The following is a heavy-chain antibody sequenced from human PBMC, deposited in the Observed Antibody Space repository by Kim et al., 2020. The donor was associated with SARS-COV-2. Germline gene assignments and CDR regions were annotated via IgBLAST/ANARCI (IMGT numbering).Heavy chain of an antibody. CDR3: AARDSVQVPGGI. J-gene: IGHJ4*02. D-gene: IGHD2-21*02. Sequence: YVDSVKGRVTMSRDNSTSSLYLQMKSLRTDDTAIYYCAARDSVQVPGGIWGQGTLVTVSS. V-gene: IGHV3-48*03.